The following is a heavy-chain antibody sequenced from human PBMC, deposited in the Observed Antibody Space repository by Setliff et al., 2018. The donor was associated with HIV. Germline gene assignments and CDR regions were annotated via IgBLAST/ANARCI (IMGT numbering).Heavy chain of an antibody. CDR3: AREWLQHTGDDAFDV. CDR2: IYASGKT. CDR1: GDSLNTYY. D-gene: IGHD5-12*01. J-gene: IGHJ3*01. V-gene: IGHV4-4*07. Sequence: KPSETLSLTCNVSGDSLNTYYWSWIRQSGGKGLEWIGRIYASGKTTFNPSLKSRVRMSVDTSKNQFSLKLTSVTASDTAVYYCAREWLQHTGDDAFDVWGQGTMVTVSS.